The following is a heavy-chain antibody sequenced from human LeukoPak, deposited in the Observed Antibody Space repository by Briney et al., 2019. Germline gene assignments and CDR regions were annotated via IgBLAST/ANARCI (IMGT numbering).Heavy chain of an antibody. D-gene: IGHD2-15*01. Sequence: SVKVSCMASRGTLSSHAISWVRQAPGQGVEWMGGIIPIFGTANYAQKFQGRVTITTDESTSTAYMELSRLRSEDTAVYYCARGGVPVVAASFDYWGQGTRVTVSS. CDR3: ARGGVPVVAASFDY. J-gene: IGHJ4*02. CDR1: RGTLSSHA. V-gene: IGHV1-69*05. CDR2: IIPIFGTA.